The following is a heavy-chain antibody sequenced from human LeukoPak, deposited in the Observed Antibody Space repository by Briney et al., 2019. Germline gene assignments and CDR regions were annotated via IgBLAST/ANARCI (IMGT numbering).Heavy chain of an antibody. J-gene: IGHJ6*03. D-gene: IGHD6-19*01. CDR2: IYYSGST. V-gene: IGHV4-30-4*08. CDR1: GGSISSGDYY. CDR3: AGWGYSSGWQLYYYYMDV. Sequence: SETLSLTCTVSGGSISSGDYYWSWIRQPPGKGLEWLGYIYYSGSTYYNPSLKSRVTISVDTSKNQFSLKLSSVTAADTAVYYCAGWGYSSGWQLYYYYMDVWGKGTTVTVSS.